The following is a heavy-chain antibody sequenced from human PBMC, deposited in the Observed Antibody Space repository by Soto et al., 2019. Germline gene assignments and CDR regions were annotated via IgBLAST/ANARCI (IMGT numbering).Heavy chain of an antibody. CDR2: IYCSGST. D-gene: IGHD3-22*01. V-gene: IGHV4-39*01. Sequence: SETLSLTCTVSGGSISSSSYYWGWILHPPGKGLEWIGSIYCSGSTYYNPSLKSRVTISVDTSKNQFSLKLSSVTAADTAVYYCARITMIVSSWGQGTLVTVSS. J-gene: IGHJ5*02. CDR3: ARITMIVSS. CDR1: GGSISSSSYY.